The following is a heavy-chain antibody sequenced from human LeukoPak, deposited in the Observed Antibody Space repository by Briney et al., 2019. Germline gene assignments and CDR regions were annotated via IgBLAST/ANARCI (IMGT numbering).Heavy chain of an antibody. CDR2: ISSSSTI. Sequence: PGGSLRLSCAASGFTFSSYSMNWVRQAPGKGLEWVSYISSSSTIYYADSVKGRFTISRDNAKNSLYLQMNSLRAEDTAVYYCARDPRNVGLAPWGQGTLVTVSS. D-gene: IGHD2-15*01. CDR3: ARDPRNVGLAP. V-gene: IGHV3-48*01. J-gene: IGHJ5*02. CDR1: GFTFSSYS.